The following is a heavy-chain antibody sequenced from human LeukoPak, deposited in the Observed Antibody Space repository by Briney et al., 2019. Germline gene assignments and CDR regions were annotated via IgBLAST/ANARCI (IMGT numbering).Heavy chain of an antibody. D-gene: IGHD3-10*01. CDR2: INPNSGGT. CDR3: AIGYYYGSGRRFDP. V-gene: IGHV1-2*04. Sequence: ASVKVSCKASGYTFTGYYMHWVRQAPGQGLEWMGWINPNSGGTNYAQKFQGWVTMTRDTSISTAYMELSRLRSDDTAVYYCAIGYYYGSGRRFDPWGQGTLVTVSS. J-gene: IGHJ5*02. CDR1: GYTFTGYY.